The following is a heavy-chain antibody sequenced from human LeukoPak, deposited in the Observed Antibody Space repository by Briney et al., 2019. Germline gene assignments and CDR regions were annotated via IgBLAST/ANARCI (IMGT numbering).Heavy chain of an antibody. V-gene: IGHV4-34*01. CDR1: GGSFSGYF. D-gene: IGHD3-9*01. CDR2: IYHDGIA. J-gene: IGHJ6*02. CDR3: ARAPLVCGMDV. Sequence: PSETLSLTCAVYGGSFSGYFWTWIRQPPGKGLEWIGEIYHDGIANYNPSLKSRVTISVDTSKNQFSLKLSSVTAADTAVYYCARAPLVCGMDVWGQGTTVTVSS.